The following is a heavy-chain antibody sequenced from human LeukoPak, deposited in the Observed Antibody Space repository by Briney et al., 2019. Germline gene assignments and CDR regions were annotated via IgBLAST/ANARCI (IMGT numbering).Heavy chain of an antibody. CDR2: IIPIFGTA. D-gene: IGHD3-10*01. J-gene: IGHJ4*02. Sequence: SVKVSCKASGGTFSSYAISWVRQAPGQGLEWMGGIIPIFGTANYAQKFQGRVTITTDESTSTAYMELSSLRSEDTAVYYCARDRPYGSGSYYLDYWGQGTLVTVSS. CDR1: GGTFSSYA. V-gene: IGHV1-69*05. CDR3: ARDRPYGSGSYYLDY.